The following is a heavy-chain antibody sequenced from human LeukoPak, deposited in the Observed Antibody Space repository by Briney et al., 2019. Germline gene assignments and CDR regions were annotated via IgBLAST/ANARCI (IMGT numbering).Heavy chain of an antibody. CDR1: GFTFSDYY. CDR3: AREYYDILTGYRTDAFDI. D-gene: IGHD3-9*01. CDR2: ISSSTSYK. V-gene: IGHV3-11*05. Sequence: PGGSLRLSCAASGFTFSDYYMSWIRQAPGKGLEWVSYISSSTSYKNYVDSVKGRFTISRDNAKNSLYLQMNSLRAEDTAVYYCAREYYDILTGYRTDAFDIWGPGTMVTVSS. J-gene: IGHJ3*02.